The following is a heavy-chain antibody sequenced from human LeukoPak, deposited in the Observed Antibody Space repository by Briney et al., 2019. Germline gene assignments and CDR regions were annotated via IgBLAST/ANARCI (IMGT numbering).Heavy chain of an antibody. D-gene: IGHD1-26*01. V-gene: IGHV3-23*01. CDR2: ISGSGGST. J-gene: IGHJ3*02. Sequence: GGSLRLSCAASGFTFSRYAMSWVRQAPGKGLEWVSAISGSGGSTYYVDSVKGRFTISRDNSKNTLYLQMNSLRAEDTAVYYCAKDDGYSGTKDAFDIWGQGTMVTVSS. CDR1: GFTFSRYA. CDR3: AKDDGYSGTKDAFDI.